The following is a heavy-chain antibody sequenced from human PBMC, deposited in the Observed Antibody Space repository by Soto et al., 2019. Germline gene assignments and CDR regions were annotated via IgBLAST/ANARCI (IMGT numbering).Heavy chain of an antibody. CDR3: ARPLELRYYYYGMDV. J-gene: IGHJ6*02. CDR1: GGTFSSYA. V-gene: IGHV1-69*13. D-gene: IGHD1-7*01. CDR2: IIPIFGTA. Sequence: SVKVSCKASGGTFSSYAISWVRQAPGQGLEWMGGIIPIFGTANYAQKFQGRVTITADESTGTAYMELSSLRSEDTAVYYCARPLELRYYYYGMDVWGQGTTVTVSS.